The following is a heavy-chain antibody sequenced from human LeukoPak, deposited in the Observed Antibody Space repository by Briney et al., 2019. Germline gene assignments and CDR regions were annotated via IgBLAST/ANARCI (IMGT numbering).Heavy chain of an antibody. V-gene: IGHV4-34*01. CDR2: INHSGST. Sequence: PSETLSLTCAVYGGSFSGYYWSWIRQPPGKGLEWIGEINHSGSTNYNPSLKSRVTISVDTSKNQFSLKLSSVTAADTAVYYCASYRIAAAGPSDYWGQGTLVTVSS. J-gene: IGHJ4*02. CDR1: GGSFSGYY. CDR3: ASYRIAAAGPSDY. D-gene: IGHD6-13*01.